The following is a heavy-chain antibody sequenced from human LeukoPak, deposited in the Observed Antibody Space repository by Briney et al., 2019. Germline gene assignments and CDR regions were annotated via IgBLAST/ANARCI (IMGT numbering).Heavy chain of an antibody. CDR1: GFALSSHW. J-gene: IGHJ4*02. V-gene: IGHV3-7*03. CDR3: ARDSTWRLDY. D-gene: IGHD5-12*01. CDR2: IKEDGSVK. Sequence: GGSLRLSCAASGFALSSHWMTWVRQVPGRGLEWVANIKEDGSVKYYVDSVKGRFTISRDNTKNALYLQMNSLRADDTAVYFCARDSTWRLDYWGQGTLITVSS.